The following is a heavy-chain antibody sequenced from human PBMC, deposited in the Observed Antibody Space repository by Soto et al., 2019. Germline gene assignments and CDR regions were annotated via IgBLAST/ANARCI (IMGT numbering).Heavy chain of an antibody. V-gene: IGHV4-30-4*01. CDR1: GGSISSGDYY. CDR2: IYYSGST. D-gene: IGHD3-22*01. Sequence: SETLSLTCTVSGGSISSGDYYWSWIRQRPVKGLEWIGYIYYSGSTYYNPSLKSRVTISVDTSKNQFSLKLSSVTAADTAVYYCARGTRSHYDSSDNVHWFDPWGQGTLVTVSS. CDR3: ARGTRSHYDSSDNVHWFDP. J-gene: IGHJ5*02.